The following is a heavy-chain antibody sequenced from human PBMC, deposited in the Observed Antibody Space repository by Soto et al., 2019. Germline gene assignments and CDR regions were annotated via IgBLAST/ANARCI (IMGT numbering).Heavy chain of an antibody. CDR3: AHRFDWYYFDY. CDR1: GFSLSTSGVG. J-gene: IGHJ4*02. D-gene: IGHD3-9*01. V-gene: IGHV2-5*02. Sequence: QITLKASGPTLVKPTQTLTLTCTFSGFSLSTSGVGVGWIRQPPGKALEWLALIYWDDDKRYSPSLKTRLTIAKDTSKNQVVHTMTNMDPVDTATYYCAHRFDWYYFDYWGQGTLVTVSS. CDR2: IYWDDDK.